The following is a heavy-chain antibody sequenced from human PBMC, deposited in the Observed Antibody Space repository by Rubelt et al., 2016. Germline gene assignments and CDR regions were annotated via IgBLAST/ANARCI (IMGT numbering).Heavy chain of an antibody. CDR1: GFTFSSYW. CDR2: INSSGAKT. CDR3: ATRGVITLPNDAFDI. Sequence: EVQLLEAGGGLVQPGGSLRLSCAASGFTFSSYWMHWVRQVPGKGLGWVSNINSSGAKTYYATSVKGLFTISRDNSKNTLYLQMNSLRAEDTAVYYCATRGVITLPNDAFDIWGQGTMVTVSS. J-gene: IGHJ3*02. D-gene: IGHD3-10*01. V-gene: IGHV3-23*01.